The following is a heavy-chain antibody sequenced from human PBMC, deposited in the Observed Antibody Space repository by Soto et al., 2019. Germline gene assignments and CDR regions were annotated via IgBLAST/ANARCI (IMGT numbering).Heavy chain of an antibody. CDR2: INPNSGGT. V-gene: IGHV1-2*04. CDR1: GYTFTGYY. Sequence: ASVKVSCRACGYTFTGYYMHWVRQAPGQGLEWMGWINPNSGGTNYAQKFQGWVTMTRDTSISTAYMELSRLRSDDTAVYYCARGLRYFDWLPDGMDVWGQGTTVTVSS. D-gene: IGHD3-9*01. CDR3: ARGLRYFDWLPDGMDV. J-gene: IGHJ6*02.